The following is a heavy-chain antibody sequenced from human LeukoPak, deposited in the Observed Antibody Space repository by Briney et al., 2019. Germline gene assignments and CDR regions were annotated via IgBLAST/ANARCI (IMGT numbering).Heavy chain of an antibody. D-gene: IGHD3-10*01. CDR2: INPNSGGT. CDR1: GYTFTAYY. V-gene: IGHV1-2*02. Sequence: ASVKVSCKTSGYTFTAYYMHWVRQAPGQGLEWMGWINPNSGGTNYAQKFQGRVTMTEDTSTDTAYMELSSLRSEDTAVYYCATSNWFGELFPSYFDYWGQGALVTVSS. J-gene: IGHJ4*02. CDR3: ATSNWFGELFPSYFDY.